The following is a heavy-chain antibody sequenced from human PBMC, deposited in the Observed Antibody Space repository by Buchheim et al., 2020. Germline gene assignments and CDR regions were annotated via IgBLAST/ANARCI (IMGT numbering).Heavy chain of an antibody. CDR3: ARGPRDYYDSSGSRGYYGMDV. V-gene: IGHV4-34*01. Sequence: QVQLQQWGAGLLKPSETLSLTCAVYGGSFSGYYWSWIRQPPGKGLEWIGEINHSGSTNYNPSLKSRVTISVDTSKNQFSLKLSSVTAADTAVYYCARGPRDYYDSSGSRGYYGMDVWGQGTT. D-gene: IGHD3-22*01. CDR2: INHSGST. J-gene: IGHJ6*02. CDR1: GGSFSGYY.